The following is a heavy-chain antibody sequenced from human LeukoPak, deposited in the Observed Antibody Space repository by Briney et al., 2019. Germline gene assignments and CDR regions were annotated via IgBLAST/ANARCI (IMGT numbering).Heavy chain of an antibody. Sequence: GASVKVSCKASGYTFTSYGISWVRQAPGQGLEWMGWISAYNGNTNYAQKLQGRVIMTTDTSTSTAYMELRSLRSDDTAVYYCARVRNVWAAATPFDYWGQGTLVTVSS. CDR1: GYTFTSYG. CDR3: ARVRNVWAAATPFDY. CDR2: ISAYNGNT. D-gene: IGHD1-26*01. J-gene: IGHJ4*02. V-gene: IGHV1-18*01.